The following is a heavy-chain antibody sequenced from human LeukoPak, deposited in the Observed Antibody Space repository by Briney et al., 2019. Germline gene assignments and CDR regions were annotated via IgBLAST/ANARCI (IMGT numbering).Heavy chain of an antibody. V-gene: IGHV4-59*01. D-gene: IGHD6-19*01. J-gene: IGHJ4*02. CDR2: IYYSGST. CDR3: ARVKAVAGSWWYFDY. Sequence: GYIYYSGSTNYNPSLKSRVTISVDTSKNQFSLKLSSVTAADTAVYYCARVKAVAGSWWYFDYWGQGTLXTXXS.